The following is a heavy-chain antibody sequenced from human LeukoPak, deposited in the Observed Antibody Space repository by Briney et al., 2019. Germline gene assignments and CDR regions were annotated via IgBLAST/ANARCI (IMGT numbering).Heavy chain of an antibody. J-gene: IGHJ4*02. D-gene: IGHD4-17*01. CDR2: IYTSGST. CDR3: ARSGGSYGDYCFDY. V-gene: IGHV4-4*07. Sequence: SETLSLTCTVSGGSISSYYWSWIRQPAGKGLEWIGRIYTSGSTNYNPSLKSRVTMSVDTSKNQFSVKLSSVTAADTAVYYCARSGGSYGDYCFDYWGQGTLVTVSS. CDR1: GGSISSYY.